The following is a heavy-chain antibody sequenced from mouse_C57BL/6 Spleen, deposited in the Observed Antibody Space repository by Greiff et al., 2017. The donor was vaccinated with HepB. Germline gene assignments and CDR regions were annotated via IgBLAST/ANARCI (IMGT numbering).Heavy chain of an antibody. CDR1: GYTFTGYT. CDR2: INPSSGYT. J-gene: IGHJ3*01. V-gene: IGHV1-4*01. CDR3: ARGQLRLDWFAY. D-gene: IGHD3-2*02. Sequence: QVQLQQSGAELARPGASVKMSCKASGYTFTGYTMHWVRQRPGQGLEWIGYINPSSGYTKYTQKFKDKATLTADKSSSTAYMQLSSLTSEDSAVYYCARGQLRLDWFAYWGQGTLVTVSS.